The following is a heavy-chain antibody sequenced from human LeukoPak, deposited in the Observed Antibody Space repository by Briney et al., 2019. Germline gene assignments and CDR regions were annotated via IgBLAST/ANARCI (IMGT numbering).Heavy chain of an antibody. Sequence: PGGSLRLSCSASGFTFNNYALTWVRQTPGKGLECVSAISGDGVSPYYADSVRGRFTISRDNSKNTLYLQMNSLRAEDTAVYYCARAPELYYSDYWGQGTLVTVSS. V-gene: IGHV3-23*01. J-gene: IGHJ4*02. CDR2: ISGDGVSP. CDR3: ARAPELYYSDY. CDR1: GFTFNNYA. D-gene: IGHD1-14*01.